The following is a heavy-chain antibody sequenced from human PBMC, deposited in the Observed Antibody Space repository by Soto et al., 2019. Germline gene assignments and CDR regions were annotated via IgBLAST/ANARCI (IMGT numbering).Heavy chain of an antibody. J-gene: IGHJ4*02. V-gene: IGHV1-2*02. CDR1: GYTFTGYY. CDR2: INPNSGGT. D-gene: IGHD3-22*01. Sequence: SSVKVSCKASGYTFTGYYMHWVRQAPGQGLEWMGWINPNSGGTNYAQKFQGRVNMTRDTSISTAYMELSSLRSDDTAVYYCARDNLYDYDTSGPPGTSGYWGQGTIVTVSS. CDR3: ARDNLYDYDTSGPPGTSGY.